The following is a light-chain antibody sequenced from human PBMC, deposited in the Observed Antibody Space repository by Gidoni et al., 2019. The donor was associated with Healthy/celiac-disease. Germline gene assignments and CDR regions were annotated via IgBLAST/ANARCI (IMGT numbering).Light chain of an antibody. CDR1: SSNIGSNT. CDR3: AAWDDSLNVVV. V-gene: IGLV1-44*01. Sequence: QSVLTQPPSASGTPGQRVTSSCSGSSSNIGSNTVNWYQQLPGTAPKLLIYRNNPLPSGVPDRFSGSKSGTSASLAISGLQSEDEADYYCAAWDDSLNVVVFGGGTKLTVL. CDR2: RNN. J-gene: IGLJ2*01.